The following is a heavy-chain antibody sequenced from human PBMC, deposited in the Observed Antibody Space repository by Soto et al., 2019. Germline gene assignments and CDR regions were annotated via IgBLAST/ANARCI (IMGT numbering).Heavy chain of an antibody. J-gene: IGHJ5*02. V-gene: IGHV4-59*08. D-gene: IGHD6-13*01. Sequence: SETLSLTCTVSGGSISSYYWSWIRQPPGKGLEWIGYIYYSGSTNYNPSLKSRVTISVDTSKNQFSLKLSSVTAADTAVYYCARIAAATEGYWFDPWGQGTLVTVSS. CDR1: GGSISSYY. CDR2: IYYSGST. CDR3: ARIAAATEGYWFDP.